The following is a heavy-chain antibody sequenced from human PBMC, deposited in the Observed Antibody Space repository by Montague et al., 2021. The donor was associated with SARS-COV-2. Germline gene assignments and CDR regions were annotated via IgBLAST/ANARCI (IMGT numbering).Heavy chain of an antibody. V-gene: IGHV4-39*01. CDR1: GGSVSSNRDS. CDR2: FSYSGST. J-gene: IGHJ5*02. D-gene: IGHD3-9*01. Sequence: SETLSLTCIVSGGSVSSNRDSWCWIRQPPGRGLEGIGTFSYSGSTYSPPSLNNRVSISRDTSRNHFSLKLTSVTTADTAVYYCARHDIFSNGFDPWGQGTLVTVSS. CDR3: ARHDIFSNGFDP.